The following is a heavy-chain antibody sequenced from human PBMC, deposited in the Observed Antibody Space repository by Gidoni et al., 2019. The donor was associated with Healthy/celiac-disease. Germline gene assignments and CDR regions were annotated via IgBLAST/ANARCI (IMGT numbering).Heavy chain of an antibody. V-gene: IGHV3-48*02. D-gene: IGHD6-19*01. Sequence: EVQLVESGGGLVQLGGSVSLSCAASGFTFSSYSTNWVRQAPGKGLEWVSYISSSSSTIYYADSVKGRFTISRDNAKNSLYLQMNSLRDEDTAVYYCARDNKGRIAVAEDAFDIWGQGTMVTVSS. CDR3: ARDNKGRIAVAEDAFDI. J-gene: IGHJ3*02. CDR1: GFTFSSYS. CDR2: ISSSSSTI.